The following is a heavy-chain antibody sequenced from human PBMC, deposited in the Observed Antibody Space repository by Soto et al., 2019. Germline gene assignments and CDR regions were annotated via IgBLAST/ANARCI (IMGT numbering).Heavy chain of an antibody. Sequence: ASVKVSCKASGYTFTGYYMHWVRQAPGQGLEWMGWINPNNGGTNYAQKLQGRVTMTTDTSTSTAYMELRSLRSDDTAVYYCARDLFSGWYRIYYYCMDVWRQGTTVTVSS. J-gene: IGHJ6*02. CDR2: INPNNGGT. D-gene: IGHD6-19*01. CDR1: GYTFTGYY. CDR3: ARDLFSGWYRIYYYCMDV. V-gene: IGHV1-2*02.